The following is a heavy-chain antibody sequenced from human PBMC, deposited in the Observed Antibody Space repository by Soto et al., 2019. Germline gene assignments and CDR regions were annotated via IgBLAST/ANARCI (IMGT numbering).Heavy chain of an antibody. J-gene: IGHJ6*02. V-gene: IGHV4-39*01. CDR3: ARGGYCSGAGCAYMGHYYYYGMDV. Sequence: PSETLSLTCTVSGGSISSSNYYWGWIRQPPGKGLEWIGSIYYSGSTYYNPSPKSRVTISVDTSKDQFSLKLSSVTAADTAMYYCARGGYCSGAGCAYMGHYYYYGMDVWGQGTTVTVSS. D-gene: IGHD2-15*01. CDR2: IYYSGST. CDR1: GGSISSSNYY.